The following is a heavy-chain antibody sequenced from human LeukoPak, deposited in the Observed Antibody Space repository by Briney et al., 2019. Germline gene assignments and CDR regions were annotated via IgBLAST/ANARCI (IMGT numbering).Heavy chain of an antibody. J-gene: IGHJ5*02. CDR1: GFTFSNHW. D-gene: IGHD5-18*01. Sequence: GGSLRLSCAASGFTFSNHWMHWVRQAPGKGLMWVSRINREGSRTDYADSVKGRFTISRDNAKNTLYLQVNSLRAEDTAWYFCERGGSDTAMANASWGQGTRATVS. V-gene: IGHV3-74*01. CDR2: INREGSRT. CDR3: ERGGSDTAMANAS.